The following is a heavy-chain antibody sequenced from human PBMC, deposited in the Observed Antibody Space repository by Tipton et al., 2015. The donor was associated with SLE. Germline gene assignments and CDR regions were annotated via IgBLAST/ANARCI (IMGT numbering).Heavy chain of an antibody. CDR2: INNRGYT. J-gene: IGHJ5*02. D-gene: IGHD2-15*01. CDR3: ARDQAGGNNCFAP. V-gene: IGHV4-31*03. Sequence: TLSLTCTVSGDSINSGGYYWSWIRQYPGQGLEWIGYINNRGYTYYKPSLKSRAIISVDTSKNQFSLKLSSVTAADTAVYYCARDQAGGNNCFAPWGQGVPVPVSS. CDR1: GDSINSGGYY.